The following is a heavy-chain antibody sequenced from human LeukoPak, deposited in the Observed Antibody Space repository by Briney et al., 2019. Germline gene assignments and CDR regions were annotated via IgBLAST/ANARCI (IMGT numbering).Heavy chain of an antibody. V-gene: IGHV3-23*01. D-gene: IGHD3-22*01. CDR1: GFTFSSYA. J-gene: IGHJ4*02. CDR2: ISGSGGST. Sequence: PGGSLRLSCAASGFTFSSYAMSWVRQAPGKGLEWVSAISGSGGSTYYADSVKGRFTFSSDNSKNTLYLQMNSLRAEDTAVYYWAKDDTYCYDSSGYYFDYWGQGTLVTVSS. CDR3: AKDDTYCYDSSGYYFDY.